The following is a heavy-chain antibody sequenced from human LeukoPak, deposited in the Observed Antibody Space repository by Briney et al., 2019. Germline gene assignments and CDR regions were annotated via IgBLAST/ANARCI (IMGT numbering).Heavy chain of an antibody. D-gene: IGHD1-26*01. J-gene: IGHJ3*02. CDR3: ARGWGLQGAFDI. CDR2: IIPVFGTA. Sequence: SVKVSCKASGGTFSSYAISWVRQAPGQGLEWMGGIIPVFGTANYAQKFQGRVTITADKSTSTAYMELSSLRSEDTAVYYCARGWGLQGAFDIWGQGTMVTVSS. V-gene: IGHV1-69*06. CDR1: GGTFSSYA.